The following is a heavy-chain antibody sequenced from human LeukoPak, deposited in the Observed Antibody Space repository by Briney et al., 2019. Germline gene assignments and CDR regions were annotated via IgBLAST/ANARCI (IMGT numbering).Heavy chain of an antibody. V-gene: IGHV3-48*01. D-gene: IGHD5-12*01. CDR3: ARGGFRSTIES. J-gene: IGHJ5*02. CDR1: GSTFSTYS. CDR2: ISGSSTTI. Sequence: GGSLRLSCAASGSTFSTYSMNWVRQAPGKGLEWVSYISGSSTTIYYGDSVKGRFTISRDNAKNSLFLQMTSLRADDTAVYYCARGGFRSTIESWGQGTLVTVSS.